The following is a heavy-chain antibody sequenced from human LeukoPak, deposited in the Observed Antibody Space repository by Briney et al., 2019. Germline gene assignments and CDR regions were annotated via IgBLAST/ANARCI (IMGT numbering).Heavy chain of an antibody. Sequence: GGSLRLSCAASGFTFSTYAMNWVRQAPAKGLEWVSTIGGGGTTTDYADSVKDRFTISRDNSKNTLYLKMNSLRAEDTAVYFCARVFLGGTDQYFDSWGQGTLVTVSS. V-gene: IGHV3-23*01. J-gene: IGHJ4*02. D-gene: IGHD6-19*01. CDR2: IGGGGTTT. CDR1: GFTFSTYA. CDR3: ARVFLGGTDQYFDS.